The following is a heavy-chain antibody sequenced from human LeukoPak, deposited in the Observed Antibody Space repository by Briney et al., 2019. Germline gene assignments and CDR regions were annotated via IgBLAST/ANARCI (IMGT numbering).Heavy chain of an antibody. CDR1: GFTFSTYT. CDR3: AREEAADGVCFDY. J-gene: IGHJ4*02. V-gene: IGHV3-21*01. Sequence: GGSLRLSCAASGFTFSTYTMNWVRQAPGKGLEWVSSISSSHTYMYYADSVKGRFTISRDNARNSLYLQMNSLRAEDTAVYYCAREEAADGVCFDYWGQGTLVTVSS. D-gene: IGHD2-8*02. CDR2: ISSSHTYM.